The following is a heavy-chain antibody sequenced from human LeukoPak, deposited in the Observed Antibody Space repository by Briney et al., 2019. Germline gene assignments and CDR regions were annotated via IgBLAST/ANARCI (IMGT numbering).Heavy chain of an antibody. CDR3: ARVPAAHPYYYGMDV. CDR1: GGTFSSYA. CDR2: IIPIFGTA. J-gene: IGHJ6*02. D-gene: IGHD2-2*01. Sequence: SVNVSCKASGGTFSSYAISWVRQAPGQGLEWMGGIIPIFGTANYAQKFQGRVTITADESTSTAYMELSSLRSEDTAVYYCARVPAAHPYYYGMDVWGQGTTVTVSS. V-gene: IGHV1-69*01.